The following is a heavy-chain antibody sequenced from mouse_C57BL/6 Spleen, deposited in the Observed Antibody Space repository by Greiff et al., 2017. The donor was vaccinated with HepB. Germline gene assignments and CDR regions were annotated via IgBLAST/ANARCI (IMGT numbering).Heavy chain of an antibody. V-gene: IGHV1-15*01. Sequence: VKLQQSGAELVRPGASVTLSCKASGYTFTDYEMHWVKQTPVHGLEWIGAIDPETGGTAYNQKFKGKAILTADKSSSTAYMELRSLTSEDSAVYYCTPHYYGSSFYVWGTGTTVTVSS. CDR3: TPHYYGSSFYV. CDR1: GYTFTDYE. J-gene: IGHJ1*03. D-gene: IGHD1-1*01. CDR2: IDPETGGT.